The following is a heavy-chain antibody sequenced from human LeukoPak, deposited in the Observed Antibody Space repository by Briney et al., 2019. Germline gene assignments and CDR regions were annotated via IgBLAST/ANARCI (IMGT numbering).Heavy chain of an antibody. V-gene: IGHV4-34*01. CDR1: GGSFSGYY. D-gene: IGHD3-3*01. Sequence: TSETLSLTCAVYGGSFSGYYWSWIRQPPGKGLEWIGSIYYSGSTYYNPSLKSRVTISVDTSKNQFSLKLSSVTAADTAVYYCARVRSGPNWYFDLWGRGTLVTVSS. CDR3: ARVRSGPNWYFDL. J-gene: IGHJ2*01. CDR2: IYYSGST.